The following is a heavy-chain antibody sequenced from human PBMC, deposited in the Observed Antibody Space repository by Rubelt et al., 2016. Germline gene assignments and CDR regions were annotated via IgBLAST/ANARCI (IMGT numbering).Heavy chain of an antibody. Sequence: QLQLQESGPGLVKPSETLSLTCTVSGGSISSSSYYWGWIRQPPGKELEWIGTINYSGSTYYNPSLRGRVTRSGDTSKNQFSLKLSSVTAADTAVYYCARDVYLAIFGGRNYGMDVWGQGTTVTVSS. CDR3: ARDVYLAIFGGRNYGMDV. CDR2: INYSGST. V-gene: IGHV4-39*07. CDR1: GGSISSSSYY. D-gene: IGHD3-3*01. J-gene: IGHJ6*02.